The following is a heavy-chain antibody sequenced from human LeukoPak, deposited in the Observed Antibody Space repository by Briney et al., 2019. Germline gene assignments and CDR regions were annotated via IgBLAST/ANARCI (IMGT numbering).Heavy chain of an antibody. Sequence: SETLSLTCTVSGGSISSGGYYWSWIRQPPGKGLEWIGYIYHSGSTYYNPSLKSRVTISVDRSKNQFSLKLSSVTAADTAVYYCARVRGVGASILGGSWFDPWGQGTLVTVSS. CDR1: GGSISSGGYY. J-gene: IGHJ5*02. CDR3: ARVRGVGASILGGSWFDP. V-gene: IGHV4-30-2*01. CDR2: IYHSGST. D-gene: IGHD1-26*01.